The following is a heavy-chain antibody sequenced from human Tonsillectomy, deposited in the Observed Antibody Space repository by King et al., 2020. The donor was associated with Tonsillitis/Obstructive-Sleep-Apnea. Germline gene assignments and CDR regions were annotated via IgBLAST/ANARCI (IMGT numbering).Heavy chain of an antibody. CDR3: ARPNSYGDYDAFDI. D-gene: IGHD4-17*01. CDR1: GYSFTSYW. J-gene: IGHJ3*02. Sequence: VQLVESGAEVKKPGESPKIFCKGSGYSFTSYWIGWGRPMPGKGLEWMGIIYPGYSDTIDSPSPQGQVTISADKSISPAYLQWSSLQASETAMYYCARPNSYGDYDAFDIWGQGTMVTVSS. V-gene: IGHV5-51*01. CDR2: IYPGYSDT.